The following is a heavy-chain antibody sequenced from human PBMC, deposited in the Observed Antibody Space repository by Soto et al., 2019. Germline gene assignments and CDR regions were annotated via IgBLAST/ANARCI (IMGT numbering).Heavy chain of an antibody. J-gene: IGHJ6*02. CDR2: IYYSGST. CDR1: GGSISSYY. CDR3: ARDKYCGGDCYYMDV. V-gene: IGHV4-59*01. D-gene: IGHD2-21*01. Sequence: PSETLSLTCTVSGGSISSYYWSWIRQPPGKGLEWIGYIYYSGSTNYNPSLKSRVTISVDTSKNQFSLKLSSVTAADTAVYYCARDKYCGGDCYYMDVWGQGTTVT.